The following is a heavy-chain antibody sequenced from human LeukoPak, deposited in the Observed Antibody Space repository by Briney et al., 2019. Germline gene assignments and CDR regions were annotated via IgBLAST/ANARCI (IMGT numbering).Heavy chain of an antibody. J-gene: IGHJ4*02. CDR2: MLDTVTT. V-gene: IGHV4-59*11. CDR1: GGSMNSHY. Sequence: SETLSLTCTVSGGSMNSHYWSWIRQSPGKGLEWIGYMLDTVTTKDNPSLKSRFTLSADTSKNQFSLRLTSVTAADTAVYYCATIKRGNIYGYFDFWGQGILVTVPS. CDR3: ATIKRGNIYGYFDF. D-gene: IGHD5-18*01.